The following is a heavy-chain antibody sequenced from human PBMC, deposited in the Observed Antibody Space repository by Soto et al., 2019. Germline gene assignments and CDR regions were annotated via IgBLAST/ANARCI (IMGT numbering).Heavy chain of an antibody. J-gene: IGHJ2*01. CDR3: ARFNCYFDL. V-gene: IGHV4-59*08. Sequence: QVQLQESGPGLVKPSETLSLTCTVSGGSISSYYWSWIRQPPGKGLEWIGYIYYSGSTNDNPSLKSRVTISVDTSKNQFSLKLSSVTAADTAVYYCARFNCYFDLWGRGTLVTVSS. CDR1: GGSISSYY. CDR2: IYYSGST.